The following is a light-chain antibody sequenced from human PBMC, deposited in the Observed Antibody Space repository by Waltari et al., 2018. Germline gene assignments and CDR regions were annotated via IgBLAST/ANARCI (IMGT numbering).Light chain of an antibody. Sequence: EIVMTQSPATLSVSPGERATLSCRASQSVSSNLAWYQQKPGQAPRPLIYGASTRATGIPARFSGSGSGTEFTLTISSLQSEDFAVYYCQQYHNWPPLTFGGGTKVEIK. CDR1: QSVSSN. CDR2: GAS. J-gene: IGKJ4*01. CDR3: QQYHNWPPLT. V-gene: IGKV3-15*01.